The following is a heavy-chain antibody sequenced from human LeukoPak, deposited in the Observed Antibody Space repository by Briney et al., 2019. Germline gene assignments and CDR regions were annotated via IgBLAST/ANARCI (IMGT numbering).Heavy chain of an antibody. D-gene: IGHD4-23*01. Sequence: GGSLRLSCAASGFTFSSYGMHWVRQAPGKGLEWVAVIWYDGSNKYYADSVKGRFTISRDNSKNTLYLQMNSLRAEDTAVYYCAREGPTVVTLRYWGQGTLVTVSS. CDR1: GFTFSSYG. V-gene: IGHV3-33*01. J-gene: IGHJ4*02. CDR3: AREGPTVVTLRY. CDR2: IWYDGSNK.